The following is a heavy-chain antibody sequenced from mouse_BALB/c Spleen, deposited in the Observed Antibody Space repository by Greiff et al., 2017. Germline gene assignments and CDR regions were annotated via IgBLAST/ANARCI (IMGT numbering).Heavy chain of an antibody. V-gene: IGHV5-6-5*01. D-gene: IGHD2-4*01. CDR1: GFTFSSYA. CDR2: ISSGGST. CDR3: ARGGGYDYYYAMDY. J-gene: IGHJ4*01. Sequence: EVKLMESGGGLVKPGGSLKLSCAASGFTFSSYAMSWVRQTPEKRLEWVASISSGGSTYYPDSVKGRFTISRDNARNILYLQMSSLRSEDTAMYYCARGGGYDYYYAMDYWGQGTSVTVSS.